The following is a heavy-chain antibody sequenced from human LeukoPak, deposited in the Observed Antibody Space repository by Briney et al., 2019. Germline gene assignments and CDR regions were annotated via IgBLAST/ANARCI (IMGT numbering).Heavy chain of an antibody. CDR3: ASSLYGSGSYYHY. CDR2: ISYDGSNK. J-gene: IGHJ4*02. CDR1: GFTFSSYG. D-gene: IGHD3-10*01. V-gene: IGHV3-30*03. Sequence: GGSLRLSCAASGFTFSSYGMPWVRQAPGKGLEWVAVISYDGSNKYYADSVKGRFTISRDNSKNTLYLQMNSLRAEDTAVYYCASSLYGSGSYYHYWGQGTLVTVSS.